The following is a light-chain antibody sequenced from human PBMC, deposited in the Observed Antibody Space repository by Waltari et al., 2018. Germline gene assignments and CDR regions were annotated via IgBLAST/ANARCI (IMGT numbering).Light chain of an antibody. Sequence: DIVVTQSPLSLPVTPGEPASISCRSSQSLLHRNGNNYLDWSLPKPGQSPQLLLYLGSSRASGVPDRCSGRGSGTDFTLRISRVEAEDVGVYYCMQSLQTLWTFGQGTKVEI. J-gene: IGKJ1*01. V-gene: IGKV2-28*01. CDR3: MQSLQTLWT. CDR1: QSLLHRNGNNY. CDR2: LGS.